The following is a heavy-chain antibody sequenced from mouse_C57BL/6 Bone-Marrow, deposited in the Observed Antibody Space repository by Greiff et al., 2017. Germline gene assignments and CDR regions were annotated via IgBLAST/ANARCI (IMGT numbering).Heavy chain of an antibody. J-gene: IGHJ2*01. CDR2: IDPSDSYT. CDR1: GYTFTSYW. Sequence: VQLQQPGAELVKPGASVKLSCKASGYTFTSYWMQWVKQRPGQGLEWIGEIDPSDSYTNYNQKFKGKATLTVDTSSSTAYMQLSSLTSEDSAVYYCARYAPGNYWGQGTTLTVSS. V-gene: IGHV1-50*01. CDR3: ARYAPGNY.